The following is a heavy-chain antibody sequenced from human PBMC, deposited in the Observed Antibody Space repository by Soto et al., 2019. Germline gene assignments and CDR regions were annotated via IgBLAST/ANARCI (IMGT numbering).Heavy chain of an antibody. CDR3: VRLIGNSWLDS. J-gene: IGHJ5*01. V-gene: IGHV4-59*08. Sequence: SSETLSLTCTVSGGSISSYYWSWIRQSPEKGLEWIGYVHNSGSTSYNPSLNSRVTISMDTSKNQLSLQLNSVTPDDTAVYYCVRLIGNSWLDSWGQGTLVTVSS. CDR1: GGSISSYY. CDR2: VHNSGST.